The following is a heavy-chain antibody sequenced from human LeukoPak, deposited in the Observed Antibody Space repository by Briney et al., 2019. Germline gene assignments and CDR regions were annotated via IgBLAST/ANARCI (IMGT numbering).Heavy chain of an antibody. CDR2: ISSSSSYI. D-gene: IGHD5-18*01. J-gene: IGHJ4*02. CDR3: ARVSVDTAMATPSGFDD. V-gene: IGHV3-21*01. Sequence: GRSLRLSCAASGFTFSSYSMNWVRHAPGKGLEWVLSISSSSSYIYYADSVKGRFTIPRDNAKNSLYLQMNSLRAEDTAVYYCARVSVDTAMATPSGFDDWGQGTLVTVSS. CDR1: GFTFSSYS.